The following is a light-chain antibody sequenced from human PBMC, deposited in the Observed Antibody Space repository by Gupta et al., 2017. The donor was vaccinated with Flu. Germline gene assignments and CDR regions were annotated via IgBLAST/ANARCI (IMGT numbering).Light chain of an antibody. CDR1: SSDVGRSNS. CDR3: SSYTSTNTFYV. CDR2: DVS. J-gene: IGLJ1*01. V-gene: IGLV2-14*01. Sequence: SALTQPASVSGSPGQSVYLSCTGTSSDVGRSNSVSWYRQHPGKAPNLIIYDVSSRPSGVSSRFSGSKSGNTASLSISGLQAEDESDYYCSSYTSTNTFYVFGTGTKVTVL.